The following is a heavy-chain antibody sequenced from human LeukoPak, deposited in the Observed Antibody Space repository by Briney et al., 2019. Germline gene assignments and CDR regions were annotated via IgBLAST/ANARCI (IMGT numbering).Heavy chain of an antibody. CDR1: GFTFSSYW. Sequence: GGSLRLSCAASGFTFSSYWMSWVRQAPGKGLEWVANIKQDGSEKYYVDSVKGRFTISRDNAKNSLYLQMNSLRAEDTAVYYCARGLRYFDFGRRGGQINWFDPWGQGTLVTVSS. CDR3: ARGLRYFDFGRRGGQINWFDP. D-gene: IGHD3-9*01. CDR2: IKQDGSEK. V-gene: IGHV3-7*01. J-gene: IGHJ5*02.